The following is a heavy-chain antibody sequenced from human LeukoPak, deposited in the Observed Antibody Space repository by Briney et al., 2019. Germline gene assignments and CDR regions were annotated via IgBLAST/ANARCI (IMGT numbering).Heavy chain of an antibody. CDR2: INHSGST. Sequence: SETLSLTCAVYGGSFSGYYWSWIRQPPGKGLEWIGEINHSGSTNYNPSLKSRVTISVDTSKNQFSLKLSSVTAADTAVYYCARIVPAARYYMDVWGKGTTVTISS. CDR1: GGSFSGYY. J-gene: IGHJ6*03. CDR3: ARIVPAARYYMDV. V-gene: IGHV4-34*01. D-gene: IGHD2-2*01.